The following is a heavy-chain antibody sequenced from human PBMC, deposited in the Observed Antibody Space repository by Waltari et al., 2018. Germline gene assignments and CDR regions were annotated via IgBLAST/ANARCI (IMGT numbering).Heavy chain of an antibody. J-gene: IGHJ3*02. V-gene: IGHV4-39*07. D-gene: IGHD1-26*01. Sequence: QLQLQESGPGLVKPSETLSLTCTVSGGSISSSSYYWGWIRQPPGKGLEWIGSIYYSGSTHYNPSLKSRVTISVDTSKTQFSLKLSSVTAADTAVYYCARVIGSGSSYGAFDIWGQGTMVTVSS. CDR3: ARVIGSGSSYGAFDI. CDR2: IYYSGST. CDR1: GGSISSSSYY.